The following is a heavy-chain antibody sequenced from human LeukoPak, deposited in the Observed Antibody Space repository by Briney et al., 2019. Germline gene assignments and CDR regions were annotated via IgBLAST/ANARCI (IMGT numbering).Heavy chain of an antibody. CDR2: IKSKTNGGTP. CDR3: TTDYNDYYDSNDYYGYFVS. V-gene: IGHV3-15*01. D-gene: IGHD3-22*01. CDR1: GFTFSNAW. Sequence: PGGSLRLSCAASGFTFSNAWMSWVRQAPGKGLEWVGRIKSKTNGGTPDYAAPVRGRFTISRDDSKNTLYLQMNSLKTEDTAVYYCTTDYNDYYDSNDYYGYFVSWGQGTLVTVSS. J-gene: IGHJ4*02.